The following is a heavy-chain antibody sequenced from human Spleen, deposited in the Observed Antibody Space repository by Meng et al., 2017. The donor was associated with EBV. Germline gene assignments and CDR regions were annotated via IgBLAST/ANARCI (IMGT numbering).Heavy chain of an antibody. V-gene: IGHV1-8*01. J-gene: IGHJ4*02. D-gene: IGHD3-9*01. CDR3: ARGRVTIIQTFDL. Sequence: QGQRVQTGAEVKRPGSSVNVPCKALGYTYTSYDITWLRQATGQGLKWLGWMNPNSGNTGYAQMFQDRVTMTGNTSISTAYLELSSLRSEDTAVYYCARGRVTIIQTFDLWGQGTLVTVSS. CDR2: MNPNSGNT. CDR1: GYTYTSYD.